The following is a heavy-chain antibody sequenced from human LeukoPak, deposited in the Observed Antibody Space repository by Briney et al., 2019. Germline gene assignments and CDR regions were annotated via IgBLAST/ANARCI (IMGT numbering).Heavy chain of an antibody. D-gene: IGHD4-17*01. Sequence: SETLPLTCTVSGGSISSYYWSWIRQPPGKGLEWIGYIYYSGSTNYNPSLKSRVTISVDTSKNQFSLKLSSVTAADTAVYYCAGHDYGDYVFFGSLYYWGQGTLVTVSS. CDR3: AGHDYGDYVFFGSLYY. CDR1: GGSISSYY. V-gene: IGHV4-59*01. CDR2: IYYSGST. J-gene: IGHJ4*02.